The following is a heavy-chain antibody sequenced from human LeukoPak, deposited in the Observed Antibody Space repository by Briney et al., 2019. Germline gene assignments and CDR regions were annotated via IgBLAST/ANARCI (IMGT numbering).Heavy chain of an antibody. D-gene: IGHD4-23*01. Sequence: ASVKVSCKTSGYTFFSYYLHWVRLAPGQGLEWMGWINPNSGVTNFAQKFQARVTMTRDLSISTAYLELSSLRSDDTAVYYCAREFRYGGNSRFFDIWGQGTMVTVSS. J-gene: IGHJ3*02. CDR2: INPNSGVT. V-gene: IGHV1-2*02. CDR1: GYTFFSYY. CDR3: AREFRYGGNSRFFDI.